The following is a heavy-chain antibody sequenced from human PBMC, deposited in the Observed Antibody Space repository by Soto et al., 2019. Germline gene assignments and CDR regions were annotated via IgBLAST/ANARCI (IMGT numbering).Heavy chain of an antibody. Sequence: ASVNVSCKASGYTFTSYGISWVRQAPGQGLEWMGWLSAYNGNTNYAQKLQGRVTMTTDTSTSKAYMELRSLRSDDTAVYYCASSGIVGAPHAFDIWGQGTMGSVS. D-gene: IGHD1-26*01. CDR3: ASSGIVGAPHAFDI. CDR2: LSAYNGNT. J-gene: IGHJ3*02. V-gene: IGHV1-18*01. CDR1: GYTFTSYG.